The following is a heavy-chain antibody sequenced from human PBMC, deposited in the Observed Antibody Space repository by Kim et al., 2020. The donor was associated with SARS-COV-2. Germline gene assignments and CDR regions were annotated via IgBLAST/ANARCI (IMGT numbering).Heavy chain of an antibody. Sequence: YYAATVKGRFAISRDNAKNTMYLQMNSLGAEDPALYYCAKDRGDGRDAFDIWGQGTMVTVSS. J-gene: IGHJ3*02. V-gene: IGHV3-30*02. CDR3: AKDRGDGRDAFDI. D-gene: IGHD3-10*01.